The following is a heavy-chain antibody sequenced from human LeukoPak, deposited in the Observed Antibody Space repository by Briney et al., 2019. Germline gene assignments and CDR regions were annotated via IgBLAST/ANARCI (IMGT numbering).Heavy chain of an antibody. D-gene: IGHD6-13*01. V-gene: IGHV4-39*01. CDR1: GGSISSNNYY. CDR2: IYYSGST. J-gene: IGHJ4*02. Sequence: PSETLSLTCTVSGGSISSNNYYWDWIRQPPGKGLEWIGSIYYSGSTYYNPSLKSRVTISVDTSKNQFSLKLSSVTAADTAVYYCARRTAAGRGDWGQGTLVAVSS. CDR3: ARRTAAGRGD.